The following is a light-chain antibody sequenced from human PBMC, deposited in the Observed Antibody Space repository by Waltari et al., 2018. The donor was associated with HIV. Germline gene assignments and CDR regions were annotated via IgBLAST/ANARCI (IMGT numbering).Light chain of an antibody. V-gene: IGLV1-40*01. Sequence: QSVLTQPPSVSGAPGQRVTISCTGSSSTIGAGYDVHWYQQLPGTAPKLLIYGNSNRPSGVPDRFSGSKSGTSASPAITGLQAEDEADYYCQSYDSSLSGPWVFGGGTKLTVL. CDR1: SSTIGAGYD. J-gene: IGLJ3*02. CDR3: QSYDSSLSGPWV. CDR2: GNS.